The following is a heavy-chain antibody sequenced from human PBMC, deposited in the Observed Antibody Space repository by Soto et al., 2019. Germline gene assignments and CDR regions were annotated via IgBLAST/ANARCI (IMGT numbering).Heavy chain of an antibody. CDR3: ATRDTGYSYGQYYYYYGMDV. CDR2: IIPIFGTA. CDR1: GGTFSSYA. J-gene: IGHJ6*02. Sequence: QVQLVQSGAEVKKPGSSVKVSCKASGGTFSSYAISWVRQAPGQGLEWMGGIIPIFGTANYAQKFQGRVTITADESTSTAYMGLSSLRSEDTAVYYCATRDTGYSYGQYYYYYGMDVWGQGTTVTVSS. V-gene: IGHV1-69*01. D-gene: IGHD5-18*01.